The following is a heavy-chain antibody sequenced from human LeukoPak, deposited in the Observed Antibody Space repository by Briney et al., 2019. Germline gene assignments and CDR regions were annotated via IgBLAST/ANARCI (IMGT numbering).Heavy chain of an antibody. J-gene: IGHJ5*02. Sequence: SETLSLTCTVSGGSISSYYWSWIRQPPGKGLEWIGYIYYSGSANYNPSHKSRVTISVDTSKNQFSLKLSSVTAADTAVYYCASLHDYGGNSGQPWGQGTLVTVSS. V-gene: IGHV4-59*01. CDR2: IYYSGSA. CDR1: GGSISSYY. D-gene: IGHD4-23*01. CDR3: ASLHDYGGNSGQP.